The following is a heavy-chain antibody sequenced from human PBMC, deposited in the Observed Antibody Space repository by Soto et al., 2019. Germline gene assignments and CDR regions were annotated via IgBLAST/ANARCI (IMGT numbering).Heavy chain of an antibody. CDR1: GGPMDHW. CDR2: IYHSGGT. D-gene: IGHD3-22*01. J-gene: IGHJ5*02. V-gene: IGHV4-4*02. Sequence: SETLSLTCSVSGGPMDHWWSWVRQPPGKGLEWIGEIYHSGGTNYNPSLESRVTISVDTSKNQFSLKLSSVTAADTAVYYCARGAYYYDSSGYYNWFDPWGQGTLVTVSS. CDR3: ARGAYYYDSSGYYNWFDP.